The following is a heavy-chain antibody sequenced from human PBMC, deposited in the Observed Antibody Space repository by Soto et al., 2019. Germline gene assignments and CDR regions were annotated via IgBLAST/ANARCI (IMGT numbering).Heavy chain of an antibody. CDR3: ARGFLEWLPQYFQH. J-gene: IGHJ1*01. D-gene: IGHD3-3*01. CDR1: GGTFSSYA. V-gene: IGHV1-69*13. Sequence: PVKVSCKASGGTFSSYAISWVRQAPGQGLEWMGGIIPIFGTANYAQKFQGRVTITADESTSTAYMELSSLRSEDTAVYYCARGFLEWLPQYFQHWGQGTLVTVSS. CDR2: IIPIFGTA.